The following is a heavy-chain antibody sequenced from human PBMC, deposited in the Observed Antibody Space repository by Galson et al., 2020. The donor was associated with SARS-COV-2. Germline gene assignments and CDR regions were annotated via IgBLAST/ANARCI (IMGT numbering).Heavy chain of an antibody. CDR3: ARESYDSSGYYLAYFDY. D-gene: IGHD3-22*01. CDR2: IYYSGST. Sequence: SETLSLTCTVSGVSISSYYWSWIRQPPGKGLEWIGYIYYSGSTNYNPSLKSRVTISVDTSKNQFSLKLSSMTAADTAVYYCARESYDSSGYYLAYFDYWGQGTLVTVSS. J-gene: IGHJ4*02. V-gene: IGHV4-59*01. CDR1: GVSISSYY.